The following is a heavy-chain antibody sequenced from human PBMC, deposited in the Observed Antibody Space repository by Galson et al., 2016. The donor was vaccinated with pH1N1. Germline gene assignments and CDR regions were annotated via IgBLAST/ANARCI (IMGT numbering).Heavy chain of an antibody. V-gene: IGHV3-23*01. D-gene: IGHD2-2*01. CDR3: AKDIGYCSSTSCQYYYYYGMDV. J-gene: IGHJ6*02. CDR1: GFTFSSYA. Sequence: SLRLSCAASGFTFSSYAMSWVRQAPGKGLEWVSAISGSGGSTYCADSVKGRFTISRDNSKNTLYLQMNSLRAEDTAVYYCAKDIGYCSSTSCQYYYYYGMDVGGQGTTVTVSS. CDR2: ISGSGGST.